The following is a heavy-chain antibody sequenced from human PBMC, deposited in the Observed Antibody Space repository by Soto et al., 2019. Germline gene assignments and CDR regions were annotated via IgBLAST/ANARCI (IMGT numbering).Heavy chain of an antibody. V-gene: IGHV3-48*01. CDR3: ASLYCSGGSCTRASYMDV. CDR1: GFTLSSYG. J-gene: IGHJ6*03. Sequence: EVQLVESGGGLVQPGGSLRLSCAASGFTLSSYGMNWVRQAPGKGLEWVSYISSSSSPIYYADSVKGRFTISRDNAKNSLYLQMNSLRAEDTAVYYCASLYCSGGSCTRASYMDVWGKGTTVTVSS. D-gene: IGHD2-15*01. CDR2: ISSSSSPI.